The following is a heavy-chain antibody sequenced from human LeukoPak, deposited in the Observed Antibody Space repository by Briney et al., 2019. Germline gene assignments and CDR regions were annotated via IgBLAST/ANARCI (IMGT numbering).Heavy chain of an antibody. D-gene: IGHD4/OR15-4a*01. Sequence: GGSLRLSCAASGFTVSSHYMSWVRQAPGKGLEWVSVIYSGGSTYYADSAKGRFTVSRDNSKNTLYLQMSSLRAEDTAIFYCARGGNYGGNTGYFDYWGQGALVTVSS. J-gene: IGHJ4*02. CDR1: GFTVSSHY. V-gene: IGHV3-53*01. CDR3: ARGGNYGGNTGYFDY. CDR2: IYSGGST.